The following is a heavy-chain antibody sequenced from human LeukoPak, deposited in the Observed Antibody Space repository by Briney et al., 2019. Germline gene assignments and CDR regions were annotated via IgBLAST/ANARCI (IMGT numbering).Heavy chain of an antibody. D-gene: IGHD6-13*01. J-gene: IGHJ5*02. CDR3: ARPHIHIAAAGTGWFDP. CDR1: GYSISSGYY. Sequence: PSETLSLTCAVSGYSISSGYYWGWIRQPPGKGLEWIGSIYHSGSTYYNPSLKSRVTISVDTSKNQFSLKLSSVTAADTAVYYCARPHIHIAAAGTGWFDPWGQGTLVTVSS. CDR2: IYHSGST. V-gene: IGHV4-38-2*01.